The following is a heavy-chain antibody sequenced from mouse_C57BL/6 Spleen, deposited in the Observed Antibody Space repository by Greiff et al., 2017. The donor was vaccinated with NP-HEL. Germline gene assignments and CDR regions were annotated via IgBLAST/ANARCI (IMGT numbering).Heavy chain of an antibody. Sequence: EVNVVESEGGLVQPGSSMKLSCTASGFTFSDYYMAWVRQVPEKGLEWVANINYDGSSTYYLDSLKSRFIISRDNAKNILYLQMSSLKSEDTATYYCARGLYAMDYWGQGTSVTVSS. CDR3: ARGLYAMDY. CDR1: GFTFSDYY. V-gene: IGHV5-16*01. J-gene: IGHJ4*01. CDR2: INYDGSST.